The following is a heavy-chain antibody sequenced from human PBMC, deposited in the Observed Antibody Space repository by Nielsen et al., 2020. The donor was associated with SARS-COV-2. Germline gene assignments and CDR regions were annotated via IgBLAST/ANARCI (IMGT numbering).Heavy chain of an antibody. CDR3: GMTTDFYYYGMDV. Sequence: GESLKISCAGSGITFSDHYIDWVRQGPGKGLEWVSSITSSSSNIHYADSMKGRFTISRDNAKNSLFLQMNSLRAEDTAVYYCGMTTDFYYYGMDVWGQGTAVTVSS. D-gene: IGHD1-1*01. J-gene: IGHJ6*02. CDR1: GITFSDHY. CDR2: ITSSSSNI. V-gene: IGHV3-69-1*01.